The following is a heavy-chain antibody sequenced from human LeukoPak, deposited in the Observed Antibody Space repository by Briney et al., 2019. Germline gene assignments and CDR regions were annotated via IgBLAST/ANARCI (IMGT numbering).Heavy chain of an antibody. D-gene: IGHD3-9*01. Sequence: SETQSLTCTVSGGSISSYYWSWVRQPAGKGLEWIGRIYISGTTNYNPSLKSRITMSLDTSKNQLSLRLTSVTAADTAVYYCARDEARTGYIHYWGQGTLITVSS. CDR3: ARDEARTGYIHY. V-gene: IGHV4-4*07. J-gene: IGHJ4*02. CDR2: IYISGTT. CDR1: GGSISSYY.